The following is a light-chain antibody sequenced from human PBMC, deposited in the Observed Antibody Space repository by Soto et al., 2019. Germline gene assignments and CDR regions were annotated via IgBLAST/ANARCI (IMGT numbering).Light chain of an antibody. J-gene: IGKJ5*01. CDR1: QSVSSN. CDR3: QQYNNWPPIP. V-gene: IGKV3-15*01. Sequence: EIVMTQSPATLSVSPGERATLSCRASQSVSSNLAWYQQKPGQAPRLLIYGASTRATGIPARFSGSGSATEFTLTISSLQSEDFAVYYCQQYNNWPPIPFGQGTRLEIK. CDR2: GAS.